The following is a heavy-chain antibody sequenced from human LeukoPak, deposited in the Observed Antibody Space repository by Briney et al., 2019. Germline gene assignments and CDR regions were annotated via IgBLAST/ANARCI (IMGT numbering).Heavy chain of an antibody. Sequence: SGTLSLTCTVSGGPINNYYWTWIRQSPGKGLEYIGYIYHTGETDYNPSLMSRVTISLDSSKKQFSLKMTSMTAADTAVYYCARDALTCTTTACSDYLDFWGQGTPVTVSS. J-gene: IGHJ4*02. CDR3: ARDALTCTTTACSDYLDF. D-gene: IGHD1-14*01. CDR2: IYHTGET. V-gene: IGHV4-59*08. CDR1: GGPINNYY.